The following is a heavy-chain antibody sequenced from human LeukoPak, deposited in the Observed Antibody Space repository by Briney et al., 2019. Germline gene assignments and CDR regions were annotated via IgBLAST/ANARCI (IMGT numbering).Heavy chain of an antibody. CDR3: ARDARYYDFWSGYSYYYYYMDV. Sequence: SETLSLTCTVSGGSISSSSYYWGWIRQPPGKGLEWIGSIYYSGSTYYNPSLKSRVTISVDTSKNQFSLKLSSVTAADTAVYYCARDARYYDFWSGYSYYYYYMDVWGKGTTVTVSS. V-gene: IGHV4-39*07. CDR2: IYYSGST. D-gene: IGHD3-3*01. J-gene: IGHJ6*03. CDR1: GGSISSSSYY.